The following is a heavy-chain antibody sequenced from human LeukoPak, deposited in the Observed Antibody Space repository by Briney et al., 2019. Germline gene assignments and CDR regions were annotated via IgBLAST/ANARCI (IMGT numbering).Heavy chain of an antibody. J-gene: IGHJ6*03. CDR2: ISSSGFTI. D-gene: IGHD4-11*01. Sequence: GGTLRLSCAVSGFTCSDYSMNWVRQAPGKGLEWVSYISSSGFTINYADSVKGRFTISRDNAKNSLYLQMNSLRAEDTAVYYCVRGVPKTSYYYYYMDVWGKGTTVTVSS. CDR3: VRGVPKTSYYYYYMDV. CDR1: GFTCSDYS. V-gene: IGHV3-48*01.